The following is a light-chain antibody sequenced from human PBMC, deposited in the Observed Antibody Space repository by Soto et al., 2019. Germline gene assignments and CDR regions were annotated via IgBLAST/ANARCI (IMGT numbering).Light chain of an antibody. CDR3: QHYNSLYT. CDR1: QTISSW. CDR2: DAS. Sequence: IQMTQSASTLSGSLGDRVTITCRASQTISSWLAWYQQKPRKAPKLLIHDASSLKSGVPSRFSGSGSGTEFTLTISSLQPDDFATYYCQHYNSLYTFGQGTKVDIK. V-gene: IGKV1-5*01. J-gene: IGKJ2*01.